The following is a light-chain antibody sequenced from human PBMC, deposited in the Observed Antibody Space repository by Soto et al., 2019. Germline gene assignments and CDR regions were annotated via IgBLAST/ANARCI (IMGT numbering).Light chain of an antibody. J-gene: IGLJ2*01. CDR1: SGSIASNY. Sequence: NFMLTQPHSVSASPGKTVTISCTRSSGSIASNYVQWYQQRPGSSPTTVIYEDNQRPSGVPDRFSGSIDSSSNSASLTISGLKTEDEADYYCQSYDSSSVVFGGGTKLTV. CDR2: EDN. CDR3: QSYDSSSVV. V-gene: IGLV6-57*01.